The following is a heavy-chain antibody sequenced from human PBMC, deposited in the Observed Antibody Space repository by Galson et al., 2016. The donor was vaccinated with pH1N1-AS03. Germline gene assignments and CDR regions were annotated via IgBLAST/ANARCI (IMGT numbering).Heavy chain of an antibody. Sequence: SLRLSCAASGFTFRVYTMHWVRHVPGKGLVWASRIDSGATTITYVDSVKGRFTISRDNGRNTLYLQMTDLRADDTALYYCARSTEGAFDYWGQGILVTVSS. J-gene: IGHJ4*02. CDR3: ARSTEGAFDY. CDR2: IDSGATTI. V-gene: IGHV3-74*03. D-gene: IGHD4/OR15-4a*01. CDR1: GFTFRVYT.